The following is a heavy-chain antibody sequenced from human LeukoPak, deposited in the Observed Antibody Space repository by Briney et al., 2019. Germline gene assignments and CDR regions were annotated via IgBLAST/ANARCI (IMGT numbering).Heavy chain of an antibody. CDR1: GFTFSSYW. V-gene: IGHV3-74*01. Sequence: GGSLRLSCAASGFTFSSYWIHWVRQAPGKGLVWVSRINTESTSTSYADSVKGRFTISRDNAKNTLYLQMNSLRPEDTAVYYCARDLSGSYPDYWGQGTLVIVSS. CDR2: INTESTST. J-gene: IGHJ4*02. D-gene: IGHD1-26*01. CDR3: ARDLSGSYPDY.